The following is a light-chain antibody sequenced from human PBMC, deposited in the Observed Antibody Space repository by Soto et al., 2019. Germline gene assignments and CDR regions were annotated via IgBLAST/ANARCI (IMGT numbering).Light chain of an antibody. CDR2: LGS. Sequence: DSVMTQSPLSLPVTPGEPASISCRSSQSLLQINGFNYLDWYLQKPGQSPQLLIYLGSNRASGVSDRFSGSGSGTHFTLKISRVEAEDVGVYYCMQALQTPPTFGQGTKVEIE. J-gene: IGKJ1*01. CDR3: MQALQTPPT. V-gene: IGKV2-28*01. CDR1: QSLLQINGFNY.